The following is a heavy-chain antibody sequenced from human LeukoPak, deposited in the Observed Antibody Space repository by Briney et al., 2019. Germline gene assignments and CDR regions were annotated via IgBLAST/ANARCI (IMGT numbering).Heavy chain of an antibody. Sequence: PGGSLRLSRAASGFTVSSNYMSWVRQAPGKGLEWVSVIYSGGSTYYADSVKGRFTISRHNSKNTLYLQMNSLRAEDTAVYYCAREADYDILTGYFGYFDYWGQGTLVTVSS. CDR1: GFTVSSNY. D-gene: IGHD3-9*01. V-gene: IGHV3-53*04. CDR2: IYSGGST. J-gene: IGHJ4*02. CDR3: AREADYDILTGYFGYFDY.